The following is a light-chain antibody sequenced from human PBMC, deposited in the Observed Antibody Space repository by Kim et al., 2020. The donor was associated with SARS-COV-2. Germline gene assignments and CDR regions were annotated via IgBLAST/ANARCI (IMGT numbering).Light chain of an antibody. CDR3: QQYNAYPWT. CDR2: AVS. V-gene: IGKV1-5*03. J-gene: IGKJ1*01. Sequence: ASVGDRVTISCRASQIIRTWLAWYQQKPGKAPNLLIYAVSSLESGVPSRFSGSGSGTEFTLTISSLQPDDFATYYCQQYNAYPWTFGQGTKVDIK. CDR1: QIIRTW.